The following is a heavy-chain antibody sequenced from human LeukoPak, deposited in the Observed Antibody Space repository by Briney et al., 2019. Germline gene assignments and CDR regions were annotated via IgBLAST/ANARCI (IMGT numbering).Heavy chain of an antibody. D-gene: IGHD2-2*01. CDR2: IYYSGST. Sequence: SETLSLTCTVSGGSISSDYWSWIRQPPGKGLEWIGHIYYSGSTSYNPSLKSRVTISVDTSKNKFSLKVSSVSAADTAVYYCARGVGSSTQVDYYYGMDVWGQGTTVTVSS. J-gene: IGHJ6*02. CDR3: ARGVGSSTQVDYYYGMDV. V-gene: IGHV4-59*01. CDR1: GGSISSDY.